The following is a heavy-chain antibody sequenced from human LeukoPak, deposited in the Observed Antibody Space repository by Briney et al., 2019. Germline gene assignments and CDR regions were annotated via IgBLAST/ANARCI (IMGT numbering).Heavy chain of an antibody. Sequence: SETLSLTCTVSGGSISSYYWSWIRQPPGKGLEWIGYIYYSGNTNYNPSLKSRVTISVDTSKNQFSLNLSSVTAADTAVYYCTRGAAGSFDYWGQGTLVTVSS. J-gene: IGHJ4*02. CDR3: TRGAAGSFDY. V-gene: IGHV4-59*08. D-gene: IGHD6-13*01. CDR2: IYYSGNT. CDR1: GGSISSYY.